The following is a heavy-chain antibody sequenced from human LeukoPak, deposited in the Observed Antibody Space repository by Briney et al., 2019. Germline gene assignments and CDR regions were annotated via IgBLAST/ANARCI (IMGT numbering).Heavy chain of an antibody. CDR3: ARVSWPGNWFDP. J-gene: IGHJ5*02. V-gene: IGHV4-38-2*02. Sequence: SETLSLTCTVSGYSISSGYYWGWIRQPPGKGLEWIGSIYHSGSTNYNPSLKSRVTISVDKSKNQFSLKLSSVTAADTAVYYCARVSWPGNWFDPWGQGTLVTVSS. CDR2: IYHSGST. D-gene: IGHD5-12*01. CDR1: GYSISSGYY.